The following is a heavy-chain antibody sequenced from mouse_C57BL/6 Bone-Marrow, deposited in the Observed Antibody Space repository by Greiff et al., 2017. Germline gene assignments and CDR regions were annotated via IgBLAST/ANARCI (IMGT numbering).Heavy chain of an antibody. CDR2: IWRGGGT. CDR1: GFSLTSYG. D-gene: IGHD2-12*01. J-gene: IGHJ4*01. CDR3: AKNSYGRGDY. Sequence: QVQLKESGPGLVQPSQCLSITCTASGFSLTSYGVHWVRQSPGQGLEWLGVIWRGGGTDYNAAFISRPGILTDNSKGQVFFKMNRLQADDAAIYYCAKNSYGRGDYWGQGTSVTVSS. V-gene: IGHV2-2*01.